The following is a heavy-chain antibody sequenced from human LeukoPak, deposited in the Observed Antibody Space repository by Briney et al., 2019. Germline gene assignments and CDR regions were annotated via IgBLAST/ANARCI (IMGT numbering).Heavy chain of an antibody. J-gene: IGHJ6*02. CDR1: GFTFSSYG. V-gene: IGHV3-33*01. CDR3: ARGGTYYDFWSGYSYYYGMDV. D-gene: IGHD3-3*01. Sequence: PGGSLRLSCAASGFTFSSYGMQWVRQAPGKGLEGVAVIWYDGSNKYYADSVKGRFTISRDNSKNTLYLQMNSLRAEDTAVYYCARGGTYYDFWSGYSYYYGMDVWGQGTTVTVSS. CDR2: IWYDGSNK.